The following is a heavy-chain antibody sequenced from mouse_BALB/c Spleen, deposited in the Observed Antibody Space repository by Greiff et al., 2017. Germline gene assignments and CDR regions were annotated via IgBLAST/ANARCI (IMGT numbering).Heavy chain of an antibody. J-gene: IGHJ3*01. CDR2: ISSGGSYT. Sequence: DVQLVESGGGLVKPGGSLKLSCAASGFTFSSYTMSWVRQTPEKRLEWVATISSGGSYTYYPDSVKGRFTISRDNAKNTLYLQMSSLKSEDTAMYYCTRDDGNYLAYWGQGTLVTVSA. CDR1: GFTFSSYT. D-gene: IGHD2-1*01. CDR3: TRDDGNYLAY. V-gene: IGHV5-6-4*01.